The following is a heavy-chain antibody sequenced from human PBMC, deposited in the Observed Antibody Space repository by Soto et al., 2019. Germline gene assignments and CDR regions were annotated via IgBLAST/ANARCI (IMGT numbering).Heavy chain of an antibody. CDR1: GFTFDDYG. CDR3: AKAVVVGQKRWVNYFDS. D-gene: IGHD2-15*01. V-gene: IGHV3-9*01. Sequence: EVQLVESGGGLVQPGRSLRLSCAASGFTFDDYGMHWVRLAPGKGLEWVSAISWNSGNIDYVDSVKGRFTISRDNAKSSLYLQMNSLRAEDTALYYCAKAVVVGQKRWVNYFDSWGQGTLVTVSS. CDR2: ISWNSGNI. J-gene: IGHJ4*02.